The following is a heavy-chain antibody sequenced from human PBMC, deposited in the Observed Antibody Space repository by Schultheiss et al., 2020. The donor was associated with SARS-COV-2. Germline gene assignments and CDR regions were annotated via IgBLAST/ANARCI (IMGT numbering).Heavy chain of an antibody. CDR3: ARDPGDLTGHPKWYFQH. Sequence: GGSLRLSCAASGFTFDDYAMHWVRQAPGKGLEWVSGISWNSGSIGYADSVKGRFTISRDNSKNTLYLQMNSLRAEDTAVYYCARDPGDLTGHPKWYFQHWGQGTLVTVSS. CDR1: GFTFDDYA. V-gene: IGHV3-9*01. J-gene: IGHJ1*01. D-gene: IGHD3-9*01. CDR2: ISWNSGSI.